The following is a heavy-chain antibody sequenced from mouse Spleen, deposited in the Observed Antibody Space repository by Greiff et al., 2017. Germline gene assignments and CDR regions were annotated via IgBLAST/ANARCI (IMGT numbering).Heavy chain of an antibody. CDR3: ARGDYRYDEGAMDY. CDR2: IYPGDGDT. Sequence: QVQLQQSGPELVKPGASVKISCKASGYAFSSSWMNWVKQRPGKGLEWIGRIYPGDGDTNYNGKFKGKATLTADKSSSTAYMQLSSLTSEDSAVYFCARGDYRYDEGAMDYWGQGTSVTVSS. D-gene: IGHD2-14*01. CDR1: GYAFSSSW. V-gene: IGHV1-82*01. J-gene: IGHJ4*01.